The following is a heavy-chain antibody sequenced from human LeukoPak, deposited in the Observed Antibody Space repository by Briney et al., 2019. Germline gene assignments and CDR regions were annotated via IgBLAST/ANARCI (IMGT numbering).Heavy chain of an antibody. D-gene: IGHD3-10*01. CDR2: ISSSGTTI. Sequence: GGSLRLSCAASGFTFSSFEMNWVRQAPGKGLEWVSYISSSGTTIYYADSVKGRFTISRDNAKNSLYLQMNSLRAEDTAAYYCARVGPLWFGEPYYYYNMDVWGTGTTVTVSS. V-gene: IGHV3-48*03. CDR1: GFTFSSFE. J-gene: IGHJ6*04. CDR3: ARVGPLWFGEPYYYYNMDV.